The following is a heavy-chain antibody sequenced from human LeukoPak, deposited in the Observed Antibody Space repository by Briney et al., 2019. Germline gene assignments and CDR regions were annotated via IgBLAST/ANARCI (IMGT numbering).Heavy chain of an antibody. D-gene: IGHD6-13*01. CDR1: GFTFSSYW. J-gene: IGHJ4*02. V-gene: IGHV3-7*01. CDR2: IKQDGSEK. CDR3: AKGGGTGYSSSWYN. Sequence: GGSLRLSCAASGFTFSSYWMSWVRQAPGKGLEWVANIKQDGSEKYYVDSVKGRFTISRDNAKNSLYLQMNSLRAEDAAVYYCAKGGGTGYSSSWYNWGQGTLVTVSS.